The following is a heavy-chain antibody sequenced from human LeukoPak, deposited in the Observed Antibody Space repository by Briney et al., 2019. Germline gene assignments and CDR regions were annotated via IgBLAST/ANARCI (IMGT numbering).Heavy chain of an antibody. CDR1: GGTFSSYA. J-gene: IGHJ4*02. D-gene: IGHD2-2*01. CDR2: INPNSGDT. Sequence: ASVKVSCKASGGTFSSYAISWARQAPGQGLEWMGRINPNSGDTNYAQKFQGRVTMTRDTSISTAYMELSRLRSDDTAVYYCARDYCSSTSCLFDYWGQGTLVSVSS. CDR3: ARDYCSSTSCLFDY. V-gene: IGHV1-2*06.